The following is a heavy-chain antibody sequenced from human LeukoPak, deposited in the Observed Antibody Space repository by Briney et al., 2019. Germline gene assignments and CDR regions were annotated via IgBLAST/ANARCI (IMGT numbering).Heavy chain of an antibody. CDR2: ISAYNGDT. CDR3: AREEGAPIAAANI. J-gene: IGHJ3*02. CDR1: RYIFTGYI. Sequence: ASVQVSCKASRYIFTGYIISWVRQAPGQELEWMGWISAYNGDTNYVQKFQGRVTMTTDTSTSTAYMELKSLRSDDTAVYYCAREEGAPIAAANIWGLGTKVTVSS. V-gene: IGHV1-18*01. D-gene: IGHD6-13*01.